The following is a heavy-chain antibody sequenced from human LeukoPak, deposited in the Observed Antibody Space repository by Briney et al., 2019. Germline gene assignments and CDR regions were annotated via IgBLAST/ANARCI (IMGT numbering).Heavy chain of an antibody. D-gene: IGHD5-18*01. CDR3: ARTARTVDY. Sequence: GGSLRLSCAASGFTISDYHMSWVRQAPGKGLEYVSYISGSGSGINYADSVKGRFTISRDNAKNSLYLQMNSLREEDTAVYYCARTARTVDYWGQGTLVTVSS. CDR2: ISGSGSGI. J-gene: IGHJ4*02. V-gene: IGHV3-11*04. CDR1: GFTISDYH.